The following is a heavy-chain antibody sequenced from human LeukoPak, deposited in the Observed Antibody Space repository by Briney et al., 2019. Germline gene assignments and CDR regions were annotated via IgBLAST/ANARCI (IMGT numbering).Heavy chain of an antibody. D-gene: IGHD2-15*01. CDR1: GFTFSNYA. CDR3: ARENYCSGGSCFNFDY. Sequence: GGSLRLSCAASGFTFSNYALHWVRQAPGKGLEWVAVISSDGSNQYYTDSVKGRFTISRDNSKNTLYLQMNSLRAEDTAVYYCARENYCSGGSCFNFDYWGQGTLVTVSS. V-gene: IGHV3-30-3*01. CDR2: ISSDGSNQ. J-gene: IGHJ4*02.